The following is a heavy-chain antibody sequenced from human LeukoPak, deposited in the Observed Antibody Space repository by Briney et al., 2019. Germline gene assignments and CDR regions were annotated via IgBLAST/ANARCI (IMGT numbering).Heavy chain of an antibody. Sequence: GASVKVSCKASGGTFSSYAISWVRQAPGQGLEWMGRIIPIFGTANYAQKFQGRVTITTDESTSTAYMGLSSLRSEDTAVYYCARGARGSSGYYDAFDIWGQGTMVTVSS. J-gene: IGHJ3*02. D-gene: IGHD3-22*01. CDR3: ARGARGSSGYYDAFDI. CDR1: GGTFSSYA. CDR2: IIPIFGTA. V-gene: IGHV1-69*05.